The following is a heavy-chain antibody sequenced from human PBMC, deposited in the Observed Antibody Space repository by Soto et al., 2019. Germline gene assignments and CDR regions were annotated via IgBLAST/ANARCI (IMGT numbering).Heavy chain of an antibody. CDR3: ARTYYDILTGYYNYFDY. D-gene: IGHD3-9*01. V-gene: IGHV4-34*01. CDR1: GGSVSGYY. Sequence: KTSETLSLTCAVYGGSVSGYYWSWIRQPPGKGLEWIGEINHSGSTNYNPSLKSRVTISVDTSKNQFSLKLSSVTAADTAVYYCARTYYDILTGYYNYFDYWGQGTLVTVSS. J-gene: IGHJ4*02. CDR2: INHSGST.